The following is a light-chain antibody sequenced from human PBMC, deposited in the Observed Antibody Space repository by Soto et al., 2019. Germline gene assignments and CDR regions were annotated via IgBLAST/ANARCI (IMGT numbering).Light chain of an antibody. CDR1: QGISSY. CDR2: AAS. J-gene: IGKJ1*01. V-gene: IGKV1-9*01. Sequence: DIQLTQSPSFLSASVGNRVTITCRASQGISSYLAWYQQKPGKAPKLLMYAASTLQSGVPSRFSGSGSGTDFTLTISSLQPEDSATYYCQQSDSMPWTFGQGTKVEIK. CDR3: QQSDSMPWT.